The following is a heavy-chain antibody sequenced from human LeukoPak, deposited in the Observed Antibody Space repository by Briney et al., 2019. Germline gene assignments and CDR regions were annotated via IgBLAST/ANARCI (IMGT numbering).Heavy chain of an antibody. Sequence: GSLRLSCVLSGLTFSDAWMSWVRQAPGKGLEWVGRIRNDRITDYAAPVQGRFSISRDDSKNTFYLQMNSLRTEDTGMYFCTWMATIFTVDYWGQGTLVTVSS. D-gene: IGHD5-12*01. CDR2: IRNDRIT. J-gene: IGHJ4*02. V-gene: IGHV3-15*01. CDR3: TWMATIFTVDY. CDR1: GLTFSDAW.